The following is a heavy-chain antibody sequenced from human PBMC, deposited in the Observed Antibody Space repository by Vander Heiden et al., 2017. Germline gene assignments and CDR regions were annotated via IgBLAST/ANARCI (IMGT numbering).Heavy chain of an antibody. Sequence: EVQLVESGGGLVPPGKSLMLSCSASGFAFDDYGMHWVRQAPGKGLEWVSGISWNSATIGYADSVKGRFTISRDNARNSLYLQMNSLRPDDTALYYCAKSVIAATGYDYWGQGTLVTVSS. D-gene: IGHD6-13*01. J-gene: IGHJ4*02. V-gene: IGHV3-9*01. CDR3: AKSVIAATGYDY. CDR2: ISWNSATI. CDR1: GFAFDDYG.